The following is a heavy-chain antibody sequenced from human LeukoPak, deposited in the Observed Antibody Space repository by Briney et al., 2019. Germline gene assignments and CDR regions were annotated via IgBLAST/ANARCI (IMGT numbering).Heavy chain of an antibody. Sequence: PGGSLRLSCAASGFTFSNYGMNWVRQAPGKGLEWVAVIWYDGSNKYYADSVKGRFTISRDNSKNTLYLQMNSLRAEDTAVYYCARDSMTTVTTLDYWGQGTLVTVSS. J-gene: IGHJ4*02. CDR2: IWYDGSNK. D-gene: IGHD4-17*01. CDR1: GFTFSNYG. V-gene: IGHV3-33*08. CDR3: ARDSMTTVTTLDY.